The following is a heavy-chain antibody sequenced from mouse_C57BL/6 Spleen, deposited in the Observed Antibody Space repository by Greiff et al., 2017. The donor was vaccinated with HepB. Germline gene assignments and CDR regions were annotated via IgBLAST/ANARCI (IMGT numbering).Heavy chain of an antibody. V-gene: IGHV1-59*01. J-gene: IGHJ2*01. CDR2: IDPSDSYT. CDR3: ATIYYGYDGNFDY. CDR1: GYTFTSYW. D-gene: IGHD2-2*01. Sequence: QVQLQQPGAELVRPGTSVKLSCKASGYTFTSYWMHWVKQRPGQGLEWIGVIDPSDSYTNYNQKFKGKATLTVDTSSSTAYMQLSSLTSEDSAVYYSATIYYGYDGNFDYWGQGTTLTVSS.